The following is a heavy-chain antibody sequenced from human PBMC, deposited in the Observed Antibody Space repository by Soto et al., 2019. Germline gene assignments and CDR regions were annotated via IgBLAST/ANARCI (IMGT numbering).Heavy chain of an antibody. D-gene: IGHD6-6*01. CDR2: IYYSGRT. CDR3: ARDRSNSPDYFDY. J-gene: IGHJ4*02. V-gene: IGHV4-30-4*01. CDR1: GGSISSDDYY. Sequence: QVQLQESGPGLVKPSQTLSLTCTVSGGSISSDDYYWSWVRQPPGKGLEWIGYIYYSGRTNYNPSLEIRITISIDTSKNQFSLKLSSVSAADTAVYYCARDRSNSPDYFDYWGQGTLVTVSS.